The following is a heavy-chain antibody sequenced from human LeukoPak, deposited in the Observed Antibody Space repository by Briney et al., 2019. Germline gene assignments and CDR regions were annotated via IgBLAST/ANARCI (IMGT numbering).Heavy chain of an antibody. CDR3: ARESIAAAGPPADAFDI. V-gene: IGHV3-30*03. D-gene: IGHD6-13*01. CDR2: ISYDGSNK. CDR1: GFTFSSYG. Sequence: GGSLRLSCAASGFTFSSYGMHWVRQAPGKGLEWVAVISYDGSNKYYADSVKGRFTISRDNSKNTLYLQMNSLRAEDTAVYYCARESIAAAGPPADAFDIWGQGTMVTVSS. J-gene: IGHJ3*02.